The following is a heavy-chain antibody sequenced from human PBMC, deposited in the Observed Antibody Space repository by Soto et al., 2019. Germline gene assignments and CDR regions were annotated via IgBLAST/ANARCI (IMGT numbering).Heavy chain of an antibody. CDR2: IWYDGSNK. J-gene: IGHJ6*02. D-gene: IGHD1-1*01. V-gene: IGHV3-33*01. Sequence: QVQLVESGGGVVQPGRSLRLSCAASGFTFSSYGMHWVRQAPGKGLEWVAVIWYDGSNKYYADSVKGRFTISRDNSKNTLYLQMTSLSAADTAVYYCARDGPVEREGMDVWGQGPTVTVSS. CDR3: ARDGPVEREGMDV. CDR1: GFTFSSYG.